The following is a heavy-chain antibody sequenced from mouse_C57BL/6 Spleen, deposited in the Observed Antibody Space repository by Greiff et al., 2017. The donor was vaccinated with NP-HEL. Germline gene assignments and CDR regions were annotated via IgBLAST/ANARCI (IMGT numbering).Heavy chain of an antibody. CDR2: INPNNGGT. CDR3: ARSYYGSSRYWYFDV. D-gene: IGHD1-1*01. V-gene: IGHV1-18*01. Sequence: VQLQQSGPELVKPGASVKIPCKASGYTFTDYNMDWVKQSHGKSLEWIGDINPNNGGTIYNQKFKGKATLTVDKSSSTAYMELRSLTSEDTAVYYCARSYYGSSRYWYFDVWGTGTTVTVSS. CDR1: GYTFTDYN. J-gene: IGHJ1*03.